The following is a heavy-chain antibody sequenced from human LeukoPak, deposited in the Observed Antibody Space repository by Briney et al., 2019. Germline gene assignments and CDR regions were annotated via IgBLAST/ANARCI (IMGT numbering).Heavy chain of an antibody. D-gene: IGHD2-15*01. CDR1: GFTFSSYT. Sequence: PGGSLRLSCAASGFTFSSYTMHWVRQAPGKGLEWVSYISSSGSTIYYADSVKGRFTTSRDNAKNSLYLQMNSLRAEDTAVYYCARDSSSGGSRYGINAFDIWGQGTMVTVSS. V-gene: IGHV3-48*04. J-gene: IGHJ3*02. CDR3: ARDSSSGGSRYGINAFDI. CDR2: ISSSGSTI.